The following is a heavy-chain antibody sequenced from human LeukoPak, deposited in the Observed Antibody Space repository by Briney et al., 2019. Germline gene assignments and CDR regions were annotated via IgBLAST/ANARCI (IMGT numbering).Heavy chain of an antibody. CDR3: VRDEALWRLDY. CDR2: INERGRDT. V-gene: IGHV3-74*03. D-gene: IGHD2-21*01. J-gene: IGHJ4*02. Sequence: GGSLRLSCAASGLTFSNHWMHWVRITPGKGLVWVSRINERGRDTMYADSVKGRFTISRDNAKSTVYLQMNSLRPEDTGVYYCVRDEALWRLDYWGQGTLVTVSS. CDR1: GLTFSNHW.